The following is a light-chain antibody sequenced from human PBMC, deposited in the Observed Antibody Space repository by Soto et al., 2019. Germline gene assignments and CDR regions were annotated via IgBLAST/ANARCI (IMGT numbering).Light chain of an antibody. J-gene: IGKJ1*01. CDR2: GAS. V-gene: IGKV3-15*01. CDR1: QSVSTN. Sequence: EIVMTQSPATLSVSPGERATLSCRASQSVSTNLVWYQQKPGQAPRLLIYGASTRATGVPGRFSGTGSGTEFTLTISSLQSEDSAVYYCQQYNHWWTFDQGTKVEI. CDR3: QQYNHWWT.